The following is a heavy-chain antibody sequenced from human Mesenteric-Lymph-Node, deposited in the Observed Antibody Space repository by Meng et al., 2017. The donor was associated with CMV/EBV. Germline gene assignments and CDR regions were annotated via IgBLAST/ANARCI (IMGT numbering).Heavy chain of an antibody. J-gene: IGHJ4*02. Sequence: GESLKISCTASGFTFSSYGMHWVRQAPGKGLDWVAFIRYDGSNEYYADSVKGRFTISRDNSKNTVYLQMNSLRAEDTAVYYCAKDQEEFGELMDYWGQGTLVTVSS. D-gene: IGHD3-10*01. V-gene: IGHV3-30*02. CDR2: IRYDGSNE. CDR3: AKDQEEFGELMDY. CDR1: GFTFSSYG.